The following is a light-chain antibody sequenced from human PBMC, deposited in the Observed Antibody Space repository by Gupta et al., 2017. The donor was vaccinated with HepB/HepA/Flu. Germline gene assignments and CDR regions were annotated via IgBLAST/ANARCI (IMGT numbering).Light chain of an antibody. Sequence: EIVLTQSPATLSLSPGERATLSCRASQSISSYLVWYQQKPGQAPRLLISDASNRATGIPARYSGSGSGTDFTLTISSLEPEDFAVYYCQQLSNWPPITFGQGTRLDIK. V-gene: IGKV3-11*01. J-gene: IGKJ5*01. CDR3: QQLSNWPPIT. CDR2: DAS. CDR1: QSISSY.